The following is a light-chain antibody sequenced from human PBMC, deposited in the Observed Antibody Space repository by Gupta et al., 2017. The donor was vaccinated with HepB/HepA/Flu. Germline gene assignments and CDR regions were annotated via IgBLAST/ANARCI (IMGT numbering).Light chain of an antibody. CDR1: QNVGDR. CDR3: QQYNSYSPYT. CDR2: EAS. V-gene: IGKV1-5*03. Sequence: DKHMHQSPPPLSASGGDRVTITCRASQNVGDRLAWYQQKPGEAPKLLIYEASNLQGGVSSRFSGSGSGTEFTLTISSLQPDDFATYYCQQYNSYSPYTFGHGTKLEIK. J-gene: IGKJ2*01.